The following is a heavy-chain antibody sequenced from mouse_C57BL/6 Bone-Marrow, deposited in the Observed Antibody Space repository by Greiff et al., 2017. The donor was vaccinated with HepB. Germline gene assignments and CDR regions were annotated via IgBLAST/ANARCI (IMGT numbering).Heavy chain of an antibody. CDR2: INPRNGGT. J-gene: IGHJ4*01. CDR1: GYTFTSYW. Sequence: QVQLQQPGTELVKPGASVKLSCKASGYTFTSYWIHWVKQRPGQGLEWIGNINPRNGGTDYREMFKSKATLTVDKSSSTAYMQLSSLSSEESAAYYCARGWLPYAMDYWGQGTSVTVSA. D-gene: IGHD2-3*01. CDR3: ARGWLPYAMDY. V-gene: IGHV1-53*01.